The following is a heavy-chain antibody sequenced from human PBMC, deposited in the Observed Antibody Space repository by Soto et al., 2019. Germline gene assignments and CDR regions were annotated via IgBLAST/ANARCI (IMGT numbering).Heavy chain of an antibody. CDR3: ARLITMVRGVTAGFDY. CDR1: VFTFSSYE. V-gene: IGHV3-48*03. Sequence: SLRLSCSASVFTFSSYEMNWFRQAPGKGLEWVSYISSSGSTIYYADSVKGRFTISRDNAKNSLYLQMNSLRAEDTAVYYCARLITMVRGVTAGFDYWGQGTLVTVSS. D-gene: IGHD3-10*01. J-gene: IGHJ4*02. CDR2: ISSSGSTI.